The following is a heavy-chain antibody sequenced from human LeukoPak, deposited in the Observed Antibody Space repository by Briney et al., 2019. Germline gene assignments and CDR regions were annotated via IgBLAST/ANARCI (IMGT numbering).Heavy chain of an antibody. J-gene: IGHJ4*02. CDR2: ISSSSSYI. CDR1: GFTFSSYS. D-gene: IGHD6-13*01. V-gene: IGHV3-21*01. CDR3: ARGNKVQQQLDY. Sequence: GGSLRLSCAASGFTFSSYSMNWVRQAPGKGLEWVSSISSSSSYIYYADSVKGRFTISRDNAKNSLYLQMDSLRAEDTAVYYCARGNKVQQQLDYWGQGTLVTVSS.